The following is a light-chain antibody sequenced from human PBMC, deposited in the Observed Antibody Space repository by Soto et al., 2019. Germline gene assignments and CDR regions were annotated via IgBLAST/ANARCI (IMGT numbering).Light chain of an antibody. V-gene: IGLV1-40*01. CDR1: SSNIGAGYD. CDR3: QSYDSSLSGRV. Sequence: QAVVTQPPSVSGAPGQRVTISCAGSSSNIGAGYDVHWYQQLPGTAPKVLIYGGINRPSGVPDRFSGSKSGTSGSLAITGLQAEDEADYYCQSYDSSLSGRVFGGGTKLTVL. CDR2: GGI. J-gene: IGLJ3*02.